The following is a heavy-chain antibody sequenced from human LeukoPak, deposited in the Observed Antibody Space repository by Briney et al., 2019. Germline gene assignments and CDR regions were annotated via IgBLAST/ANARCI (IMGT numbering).Heavy chain of an antibody. CDR2: ISAYNGNT. CDR1: GYTFINYG. Sequence: GASVKVSCKASGYTFINYGVTWVRQAPGQGLEWMGWISAYNGNTNYAQKLQGRVTMTTDTSTSTAYMELRSLRSDDTAVYYCARAQKGACGYWGQGTLVTVSS. CDR3: ARAQKGACGY. J-gene: IGHJ4*02. V-gene: IGHV1-18*01.